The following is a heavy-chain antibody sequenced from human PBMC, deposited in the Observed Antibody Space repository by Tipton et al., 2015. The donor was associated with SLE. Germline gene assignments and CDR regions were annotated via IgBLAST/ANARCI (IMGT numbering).Heavy chain of an antibody. V-gene: IGHV3-48*01. J-gene: IGHJ4*02. CDR1: GFTFSSYS. D-gene: IGHD2-2*01. CDR2: ISSSSSTI. CDR3: ARDCSSTSCYLDY. Sequence: SLRLSCAASGFTFSSYSMNWVRQAPGKGLEWVSYISSSSSTIYYADSVKGRFTISRDNAKNSLYLQMNSLRAEDTAVYYCARDCSSTSCYLDYWGQGTLVTVSS.